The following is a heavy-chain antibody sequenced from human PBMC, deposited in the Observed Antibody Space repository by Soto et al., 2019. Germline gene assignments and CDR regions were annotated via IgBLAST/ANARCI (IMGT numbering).Heavy chain of an antibody. V-gene: IGHV1-18*01. J-gene: IGHJ4*02. CDR2: ISGYNGNT. Sequence: QVQLVQSGAEVKKPGASVKVSCKASGYTFTSYGISWVRQAPGQGLEWMGWISGYNGNTKYAQKLQGRVTMTTDTSTSTAYVELRRLRSDDTAVYYWARDLGGQIVDYWGQGTLVTVSS. CDR3: ARDLGGQIVDY. CDR1: GYTFTSYG. D-gene: IGHD1-26*01.